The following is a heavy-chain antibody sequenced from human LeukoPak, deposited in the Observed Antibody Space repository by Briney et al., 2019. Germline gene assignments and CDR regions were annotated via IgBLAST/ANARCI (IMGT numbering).Heavy chain of an antibody. CDR1: GGSISSYY. J-gene: IGHJ2*01. CDR2: IYYSGST. V-gene: IGHV4-59*08. D-gene: IGHD3-10*01. CDR3: ARHTRFGVSYWYFDL. Sequence: SETLSLTCTVSGGSISSYYWSWIRQPPGKGLEWIGYIYYSGSTNYNPSLKSRVTISVDTSKNQFSLKLSSVTAADTAVYYCARHTRFGVSYWYFDLWGRGTLVTVSS.